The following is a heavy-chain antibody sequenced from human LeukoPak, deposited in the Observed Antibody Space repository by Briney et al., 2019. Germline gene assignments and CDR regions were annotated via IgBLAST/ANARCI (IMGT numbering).Heavy chain of an antibody. Sequence: GGSLRLSCAASGFTFSSYSMNWVRQAPGKGLEWVSYISSSSTIYYADSVKGRFTISRDNAKNSLYLQMNSLRDEDTAVYYCARGRHCFDYWGQGTLVTVSS. CDR3: ARGRHCFDY. J-gene: IGHJ4*02. CDR2: ISSSSTI. CDR1: GFTFSSYS. V-gene: IGHV3-48*02.